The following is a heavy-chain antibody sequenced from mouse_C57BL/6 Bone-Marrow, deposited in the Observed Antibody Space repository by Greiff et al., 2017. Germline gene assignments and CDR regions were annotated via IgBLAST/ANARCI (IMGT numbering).Heavy chain of an antibody. CDR2: MHPNGGSP. V-gene: IGHV1-64*01. D-gene: IGHD2-4*01. Sequence: VQLQQPGAELVKPGASVKLSCKASGYTFTNYWMHWVKQRPGQGLEWIGMMHPNGGSPDYNEKFKGEATLSVDKSSRTAYMELSSQTSEDSAVYYSARDDDYDDYTTDSWGRGNAVTVS. CDR1: GYTFTNYW. CDR3: ARDDDYDDYTTDS. J-gene: IGHJ4*01.